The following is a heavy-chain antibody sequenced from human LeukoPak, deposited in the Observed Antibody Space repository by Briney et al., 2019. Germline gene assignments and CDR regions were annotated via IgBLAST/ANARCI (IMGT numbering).Heavy chain of an antibody. J-gene: IGHJ3*02. CDR3: ARRAYDYVWGSYRPDAFDI. CDR2: INHSGST. V-gene: IGHV4-34*01. Sequence: SETLSLTCIVSGYSISSGYYWSWIRPPPGKGLEWIGEINHSGSTNYNPSLKSRVTISVDTSKNQFSLKLSSVTAADTAVYYCARRAYDYVWGSYRPDAFDIWGQGTMVTVSS. D-gene: IGHD3-16*02. CDR1: GYSISSGYY.